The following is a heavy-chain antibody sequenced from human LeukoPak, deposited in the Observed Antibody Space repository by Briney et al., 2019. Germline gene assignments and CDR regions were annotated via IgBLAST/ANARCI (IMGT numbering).Heavy chain of an antibody. CDR2: ISGSGGNT. CDR3: ARGIAVAGTSIRYYYYGMDV. V-gene: IGHV3-23*01. D-gene: IGHD6-19*01. J-gene: IGHJ6*02. Sequence: PGGSLRLSCAASGFTFSSYAMSWVRQAPGKGLEWVSAISGSGGNTYYADSVKGRFTISRDNSKNTLYLQMNSLRAEDTAVYYCARGIAVAGTSIRYYYYGMDVWGQGTTVTVSS. CDR1: GFTFSSYA.